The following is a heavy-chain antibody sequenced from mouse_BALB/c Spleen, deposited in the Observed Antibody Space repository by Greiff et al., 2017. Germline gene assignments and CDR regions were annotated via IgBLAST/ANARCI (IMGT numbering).Heavy chain of an antibody. V-gene: IGHV1S126*01. Sequence: VQLQQSGPQLVRPGASVKISCKASGYSFTSYWMPWVKQRPGQGLEWIGMIDPSDSETRLTQKFKDKATLTVDKSSSTAYMQLSSPTSEDSAVYYCARESYGAFDYWGQGTTLTVSA. CDR2: IDPSDSET. CDR1: GYSFTSYW. J-gene: IGHJ2*01. CDR3: ARESYGAFDY. D-gene: IGHD1-2*01.